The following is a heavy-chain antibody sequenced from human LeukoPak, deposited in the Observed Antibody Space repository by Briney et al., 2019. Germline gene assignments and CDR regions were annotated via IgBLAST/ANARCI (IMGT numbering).Heavy chain of an antibody. CDR2: IYYSGST. CDR3: ARRSPMGCSSTSCYGIDY. V-gene: IGHV4-31*03. J-gene: IGHJ4*02. Sequence: SQTLSLTCTVSGGSISSGGYYWSWIRQHPGKGLEWIGYIYYSGSTSYNPSLKSRVTISVDTSKNQFSLKLSSVTAADTAVYYCARRSPMGCSSTSCYGIDYWGQGTLVTVSS. D-gene: IGHD2-2*01. CDR1: GGSISSGGYY.